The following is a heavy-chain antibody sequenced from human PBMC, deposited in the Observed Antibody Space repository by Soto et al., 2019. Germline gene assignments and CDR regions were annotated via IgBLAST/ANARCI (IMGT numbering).Heavy chain of an antibody. V-gene: IGHV1-2*02. CDR1: GYTFTANY. CDR2: MSTSSGGT. Sequence: HVQLVQSGAEVKDPGASVKVSCRPSGYTFTANYIHWVRQAPGQGLEWMGWMSTSSGGTRFAEKYEGRVTLTRDTSISTAHMELTTLTLDDTAVYYCARGFGSSWFDYWGQGTLVAVSS. J-gene: IGHJ4*02. D-gene: IGHD3-10*01. CDR3: ARGFGSSWFDY.